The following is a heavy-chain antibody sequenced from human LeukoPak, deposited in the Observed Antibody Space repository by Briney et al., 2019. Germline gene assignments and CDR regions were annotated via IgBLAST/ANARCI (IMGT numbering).Heavy chain of an antibody. J-gene: IGHJ4*02. CDR2: IWYDGSNK. Sequence: PGRSLRLSCAASGFTFSSYGMHWVRQAPGKGLEWVAVIWYDGSNKYYADSVKGRFTISRDNSKNTLYLQMNSLRAEDTAVYYCARATSGFGELLFDYWGQGTLVTVSS. D-gene: IGHD3-10*01. V-gene: IGHV3-33*01. CDR1: GFTFSSYG. CDR3: ARATSGFGELLFDY.